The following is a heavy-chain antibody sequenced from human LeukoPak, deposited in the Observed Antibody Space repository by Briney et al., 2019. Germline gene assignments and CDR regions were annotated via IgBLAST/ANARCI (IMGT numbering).Heavy chain of an antibody. V-gene: IGHV1-3*04. D-gene: IGHD2-15*01. CDR2: INTATTET. CDR3: ARDSGPFDY. CDR1: GYSFTNYL. Sequence: ASVKVSCKTSGYSFTNYLIHWMRQAPGQSLQWMGRINTATTETKYSQNFQGRVTISRDTSATTADMELSSLRSEDTAVYFCARDSGPFDYWGQGTQVTVSS. J-gene: IGHJ4*02.